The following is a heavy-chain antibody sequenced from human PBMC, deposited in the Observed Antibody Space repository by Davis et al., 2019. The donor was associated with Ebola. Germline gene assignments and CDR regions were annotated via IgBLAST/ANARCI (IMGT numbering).Heavy chain of an antibody. D-gene: IGHD3-22*01. V-gene: IGHV1-46*01. CDR2: INPITGGT. Sequence: ASVKVSCKTSGGSFSSHPISWVRQAPGQGLEWMGIINPITGGTSYAQNFQVRVNMTRDTSTSTVYMELSSLRSEDTAVYYCAREGGRYYDSSGYVFDIWGQGTMVKVSS. CDR1: GGSFSSHP. CDR3: AREGGRYYDSSGYVFDI. J-gene: IGHJ3*02.